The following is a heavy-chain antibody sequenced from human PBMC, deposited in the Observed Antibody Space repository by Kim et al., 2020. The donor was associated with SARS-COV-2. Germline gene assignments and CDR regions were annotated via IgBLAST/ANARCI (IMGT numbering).Heavy chain of an antibody. D-gene: IGHD3-9*01. V-gene: IGHV1-58*01. CDR3: AADGYDILTGSLVFDY. Sequence: SVKVSCKASGFTFTSSAVQWVRQARGQRLEWIGWIVVGSGNTNYAQKFQERVTITRDMSTSTAYMELSSLRSEDTAVYYCAADGYDILTGSLVFDYWGQGTLVTVSS. J-gene: IGHJ4*02. CDR1: GFTFTSSA. CDR2: IVVGSGNT.